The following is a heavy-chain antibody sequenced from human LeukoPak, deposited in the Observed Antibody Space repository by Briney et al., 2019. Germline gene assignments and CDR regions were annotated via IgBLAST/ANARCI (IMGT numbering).Heavy chain of an antibody. CDR1: GFSFRNYE. CDR2: ISNSGTMI. Sequence: GGSLRLSCVASGFSFRNYEMNWVRQASGKGLEWISYISNSGTMIFYADSVKGRFTISRDNAKNSLYLQMNGLRADDTAVYYCARGRDVVIEAPGMVGDWFDPWGQGTLVHVSS. J-gene: IGHJ5*02. CDR3: ARGRDVVIEAPGMVGDWFDP. D-gene: IGHD2/OR15-2a*01. V-gene: IGHV3-48*03.